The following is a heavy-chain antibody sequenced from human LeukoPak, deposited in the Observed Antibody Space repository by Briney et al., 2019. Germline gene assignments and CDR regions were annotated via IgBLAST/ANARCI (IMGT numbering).Heavy chain of an antibody. J-gene: IGHJ4*02. CDR1: GFTFSSYW. D-gene: IGHD1-26*01. V-gene: IGHV3-7*01. Sequence: GGSLRLSCAASGFTFSSYWMSWVRQAPGKGLEWVANIKQDGSEKYYVDSVKGRFTISRDNAKNSLYLQMNSLRAEDTAVYYCARDQLSRYSGTVYYFDYWGQGTLVTVSS. CDR3: ARDQLSRYSGTVYYFDY. CDR2: IKQDGSEK.